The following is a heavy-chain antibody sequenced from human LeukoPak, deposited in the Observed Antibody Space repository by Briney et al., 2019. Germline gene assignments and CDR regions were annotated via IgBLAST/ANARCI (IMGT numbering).Heavy chain of an antibody. J-gene: IGHJ4*02. Sequence: QSGGSLRLSCAASGFTFSRHNMNWVRQAPGKGPEWVSYISSSSSTIYYADSVKGRFTISRDNAKNSLYLQMNSLRDEDTAVYYCARDQDEGGTFDYWGQGTLVTVSS. D-gene: IGHD3-16*01. CDR2: ISSSSSTI. CDR3: ARDQDEGGTFDY. V-gene: IGHV3-48*02. CDR1: GFTFSRHN.